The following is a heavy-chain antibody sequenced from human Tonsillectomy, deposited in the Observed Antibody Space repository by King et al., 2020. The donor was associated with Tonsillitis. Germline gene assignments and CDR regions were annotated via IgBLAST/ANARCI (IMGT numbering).Heavy chain of an antibody. CDR2: IYPGDSDT. Sequence: QLVQSGAVVKKPGESLKIPCKASGYSFTSYWIGWVRQMPGEGLEWMGIIYPGDSDTRYSPSFHGQVTISADKSISTAYLQWSSLKASDTAMYYCARLRGDSSSWYFFQYWGQGTLVTVSS. CDR1: GYSFTSYW. D-gene: IGHD6-13*01. CDR3: ARLRGDSSSWYFFQY. V-gene: IGHV5-51*01. J-gene: IGHJ4*02.